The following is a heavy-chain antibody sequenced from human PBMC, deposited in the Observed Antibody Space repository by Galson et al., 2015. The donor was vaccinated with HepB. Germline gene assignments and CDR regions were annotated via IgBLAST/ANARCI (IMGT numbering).Heavy chain of an antibody. D-gene: IGHD3-10*01. CDR2: ITNDGGDT. CDR1: GFTFSDYW. Sequence: SLRLSCAASGFTFSDYWMHWVRQAPGEGLVWVSHITNDGGDTYYADSVKGRVTISRDNAKNTLYLQMDGLRAEDTAVYYCARDIYGVGALDIWGQGRMVTVSS. J-gene: IGHJ3*02. CDR3: ARDIYGVGALDI. V-gene: IGHV3-74*01.